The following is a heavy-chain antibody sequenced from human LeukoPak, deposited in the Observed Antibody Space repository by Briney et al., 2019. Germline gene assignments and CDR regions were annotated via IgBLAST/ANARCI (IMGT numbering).Heavy chain of an antibody. Sequence: GESLKISCKGSAHTLTAFWLGWVRQMPGKGLEWMGIIYPGDSDTRYNPAFQGQVTISADRSTKTAYLQWNSLKASDTAMYYCASTSSSWFLGIHWGQGTLVTVSS. CDR2: IYPGDSDT. CDR1: AHTLTAFW. V-gene: IGHV5-51*01. D-gene: IGHD6-13*01. J-gene: IGHJ4*02. CDR3: ASTSSSWFLGIH.